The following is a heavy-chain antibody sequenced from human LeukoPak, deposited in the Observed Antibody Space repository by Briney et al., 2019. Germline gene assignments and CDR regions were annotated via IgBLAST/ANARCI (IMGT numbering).Heavy chain of an antibody. J-gene: IGHJ4*02. CDR2: TYYRSKWYS. CDR1: GDSVSRTTAG. D-gene: IGHD3-10*01. CDR3: ARRARGMVRGVIDY. V-gene: IGHV6-1*01. Sequence: SQTLSLTCAISGDSVSRTTAGWNWIRQSPSRGLEWLGRTYYRSKWYSDFAPSLRNRITINPDTSTNQFSLQLNSVTPEDTAVYYCARRARGMVRGVIDYWGQGTLVTVSS.